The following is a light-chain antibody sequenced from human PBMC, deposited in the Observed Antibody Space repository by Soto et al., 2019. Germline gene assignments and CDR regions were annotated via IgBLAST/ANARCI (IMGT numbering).Light chain of an antibody. CDR2: DVS. V-gene: IGKV1-5*01. CDR1: QIISSW. J-gene: IGKJ1*01. CDR3: QQYSDYST. Sequence: DIQMTQSPSTLSASVGDRVTITCRASQIISSWLAWYQQKPGKAPKLLISDVSSLESGVPSRFSGSGSGTEFTLTISSLQPDDFATYYCQQYSDYSTFGQGTKVDIK.